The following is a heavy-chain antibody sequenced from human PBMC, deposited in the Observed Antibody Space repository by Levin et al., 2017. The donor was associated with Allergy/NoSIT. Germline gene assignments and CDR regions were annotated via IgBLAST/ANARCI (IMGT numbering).Heavy chain of an antibody. V-gene: IGHV4-30-4*01. CDR3: ARADQDNWNFGPFDY. CDR2: IYYSGTT. CDR1: GGSISSGDYY. Sequence: SETLSLTCTVSGGSISSGDYYWSWVRQPPGKGLEWIGYIYYSGTTYSNPSLKSRVTISVDTSKNQFSLKLRSVTAADTAVYYCARADQDNWNFGPFDYWGQGTLVTVSS. D-gene: IGHD1-7*01. J-gene: IGHJ4*02.